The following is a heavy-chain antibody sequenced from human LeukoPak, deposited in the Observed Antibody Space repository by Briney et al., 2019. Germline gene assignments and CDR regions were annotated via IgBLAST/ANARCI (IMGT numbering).Heavy chain of an antibody. V-gene: IGHV3-30-3*01. CDR2: ISYDGSNK. J-gene: IGHJ4*02. CDR3: ARSSGGYFRYCDY. CDR1: TFTFSYFS. D-gene: IGHD6-19*01. Sequence: GGSLRLSCAASTFTFSYFSMHWVRQAPGKGLEWVAVISYDGSNKYYSDFVKGRFTISRDNSKSTLFLQMNSLRAEDTAVYYCARSSGGYFRYCDYWGQGTLVTVSS.